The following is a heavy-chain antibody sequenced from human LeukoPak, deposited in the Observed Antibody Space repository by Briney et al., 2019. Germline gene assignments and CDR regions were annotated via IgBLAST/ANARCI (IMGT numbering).Heavy chain of an antibody. V-gene: IGHV3-23*01. CDR1: GFTFSNYA. Sequence: PGESLRLSCAASGFTFSNYAMTWVRQAPGKGLEWVAAISGNGGSTYYADSVKGRFTISRDNSGNTLYLRINSLRAEDTAVYYCARATVAGLCFDYWGQGTLVTVSS. CDR3: ARATVAGLCFDY. CDR2: ISGNGGST. J-gene: IGHJ4*02. D-gene: IGHD6-19*01.